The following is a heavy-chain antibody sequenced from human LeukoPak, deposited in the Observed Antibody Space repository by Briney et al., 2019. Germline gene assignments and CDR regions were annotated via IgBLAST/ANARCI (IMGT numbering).Heavy chain of an antibody. CDR3: TRQGIASYYFDY. J-gene: IGHJ4*02. D-gene: IGHD6-13*01. V-gene: IGHV3-48*03. CDR2: ISRSGSTV. CDR1: GFTFSNYE. Sequence: PGGSLRLSCAASGFTFSNYEMNWVRQAPGRRLEWLSYISRSGSTVYYADSVKGRFTISRDNAKNSLYLQMNSLRAEDTAVYYCTRQGIASYYFDYWGQGTLVTVSS.